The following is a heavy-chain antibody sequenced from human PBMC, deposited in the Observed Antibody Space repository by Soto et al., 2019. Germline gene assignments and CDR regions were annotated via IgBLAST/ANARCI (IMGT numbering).Heavy chain of an antibody. CDR3: ARPIQLWYKGGMDV. Sequence: XGSLRLSCAASGFTFSSSAMHKVHQAPGKGLEWVAVISYDGSNKYYADSVKGRFTISRDNSKNTLYLQMNSLRAEDTAVYYCARPIQLWYKGGMDVWGQGTKVTGYS. D-gene: IGHD5-18*01. CDR1: GFTFSSSA. J-gene: IGHJ6*02. V-gene: IGHV3-30-3*01. CDR2: ISYDGSNK.